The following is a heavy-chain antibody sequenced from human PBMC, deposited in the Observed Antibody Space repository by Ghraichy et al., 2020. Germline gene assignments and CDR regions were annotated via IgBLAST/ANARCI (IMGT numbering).Heavy chain of an antibody. Sequence: ASVKVSCKVSGYTLIELSMHWVRQAPGKGLEWMGGFDPEDGETVSAQKFQGRVTMTEDTSRDTAYMELSSLRSDDTAMYYCATSRQIRLGNKYYYFGIDGWGQGTTVTVSS. CDR2: FDPEDGET. CDR1: GYTLIELS. V-gene: IGHV1-24*01. J-gene: IGHJ6*02. D-gene: IGHD1/OR15-1a*01. CDR3: ATSRQIRLGNKYYYFGIDG.